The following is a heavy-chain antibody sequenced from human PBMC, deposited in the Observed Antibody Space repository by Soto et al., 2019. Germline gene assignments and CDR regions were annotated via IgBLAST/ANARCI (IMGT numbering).Heavy chain of an antibody. CDR3: AKILHDNFDMIFDS. V-gene: IGHV3-23*01. D-gene: IGHD3-9*01. J-gene: IGHJ4*02. CDR2: ITGSGETT. CDR1: GFTFTKYA. Sequence: EVQLWESGGGLVQPGGSLRLSCAASGFTFTKYAMTWVRQAPGKGLEWVSSITGSGETTWDGDSVKGRFIISRDKSKNPLYLQMNSLRAEDTAVYYCAKILHDNFDMIFDSWGQGSLVTVSS.